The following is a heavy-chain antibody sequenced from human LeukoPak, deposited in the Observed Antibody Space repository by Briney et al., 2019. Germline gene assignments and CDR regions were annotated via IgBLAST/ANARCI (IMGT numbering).Heavy chain of an antibody. J-gene: IGHJ5*02. V-gene: IGHV3-33*01. D-gene: IGHD6-13*01. Sequence: PGRSLRLSCAASGFTFSSYGMHWVRQAPGKGLEWVAVIWYDGSNKYYADSVKGRFTISRDNSKNTLYLQMNSLRAEDTAVYYCARHSSSWARRFDPWGQGTLVTVSS. CDR3: ARHSSSWARRFDP. CDR1: GFTFSSYG. CDR2: IWYDGSNK.